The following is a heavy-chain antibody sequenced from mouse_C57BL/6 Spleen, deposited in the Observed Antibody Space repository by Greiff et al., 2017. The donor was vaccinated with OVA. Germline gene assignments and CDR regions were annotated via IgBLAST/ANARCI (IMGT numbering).Heavy chain of an antibody. CDR1: GFTFSSYT. V-gene: IGHV5-9*01. CDR3: ARRYGTPYYFDY. J-gene: IGHJ2*01. CDR2: ISGGGGNT. D-gene: IGHD1-1*01. Sequence: EVKLVESGGGLVKPGGSLKLSCAASGFTFSSYTMSWVRQTPEKRLEWVATISGGGGNTYYPDSVKGRFTISRDNAKNTLYLQMSSLRSEDTALYYCARRYGTPYYFDYWGQGTTLTVSS.